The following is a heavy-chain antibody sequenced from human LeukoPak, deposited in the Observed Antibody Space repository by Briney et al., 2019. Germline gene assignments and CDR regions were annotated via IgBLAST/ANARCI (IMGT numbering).Heavy chain of an antibody. V-gene: IGHV3-20*04. Sequence: RAGGSLRLSCAASGFTFDDYAMHWVRQAPGKGLEWVPGLNGNGGSRTGYADSVKGRFTISRDNAKNSLYLQMNSLRAEDTALYYCARDGSGWYSDYWGQGTLVTVSS. J-gene: IGHJ4*02. CDR2: LNGNGGSRT. D-gene: IGHD6-19*01. CDR3: ARDGSGWYSDY. CDR1: GFTFDDYA.